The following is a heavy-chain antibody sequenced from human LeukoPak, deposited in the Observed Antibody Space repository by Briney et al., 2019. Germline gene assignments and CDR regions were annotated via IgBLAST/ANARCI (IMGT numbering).Heavy chain of an antibody. CDR1: GGSISSHY. Sequence: SETLSLTCTVSGGSISSHYWSWIRQPPGKGLEWIGYIYYSGSTNYNPSLKSRVTISVDTSKNQFSLKLSSVTAADTAVYYCARVGYGDYSPSYYYYMDVWGKGTTVTVSS. D-gene: IGHD4-17*01. V-gene: IGHV4-59*11. CDR2: IYYSGST. J-gene: IGHJ6*03. CDR3: ARVGYGDYSPSYYYYMDV.